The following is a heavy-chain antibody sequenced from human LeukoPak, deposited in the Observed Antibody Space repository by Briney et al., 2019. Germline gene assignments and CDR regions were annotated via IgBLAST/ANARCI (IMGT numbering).Heavy chain of an antibody. CDR3: ARYSGYDRDYYYYTMDV. CDR2: IWYNGGNE. Sequence: GGSLRLSCAASGFTFSRYGTHWVRQAPGKGLEWVAVIWYNGGNEYYADSVKGRFTISRDNPKNTLYLQMNSLRAEDTAVYYCARYSGYDRDYYYYTMDVWGQGTTVTVSS. CDR1: GFTFSRYG. J-gene: IGHJ6*02. D-gene: IGHD5-12*01. V-gene: IGHV3-33*01.